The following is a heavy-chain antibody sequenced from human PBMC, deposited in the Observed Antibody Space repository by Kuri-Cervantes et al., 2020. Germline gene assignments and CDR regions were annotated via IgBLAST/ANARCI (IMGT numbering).Heavy chain of an antibody. D-gene: IGHD6-19*01. CDR2: IRNKANNYAT. CDR3: ASSVISITVAGTSDY. J-gene: IGHJ4*02. CDR1: GFTFSGSA. V-gene: IGHV3-73*01. Sequence: GESLKISCAASGFTFSGSAMHWVRQASGKGLEWVGRIRNKANNYATTYAASVKGRFTISRDDSKSTAYLQMSSLKTEDTAVYYCASSVISITVAGTSDYWGQGTLVTVSS.